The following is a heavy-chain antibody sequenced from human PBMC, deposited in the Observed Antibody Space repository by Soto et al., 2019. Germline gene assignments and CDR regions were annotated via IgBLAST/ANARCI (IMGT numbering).Heavy chain of an antibody. Sequence: VQMVETGGGLIQPGGSLRLSCAASGFTVSSNYMSWVRQAPGQGLEWVSVIYSGGSTYYADSVKGRFTISRDNSKNTLYRQMNSLRAEDTAVYYCARVYSSSWWYFDYWGQGTLVTVSS. CDR3: ARVYSSSWWYFDY. CDR1: GFTVSSNY. J-gene: IGHJ4*02. V-gene: IGHV3-53*02. D-gene: IGHD6-13*01. CDR2: IYSGGST.